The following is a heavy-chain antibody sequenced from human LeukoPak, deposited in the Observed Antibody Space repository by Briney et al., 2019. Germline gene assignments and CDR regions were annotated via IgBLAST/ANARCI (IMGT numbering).Heavy chain of an antibody. V-gene: IGHV3-74*01. Sequence: GGSLRLSCAASGFTFTSYAMSWVRQAPGKGLVWVSRINSDGSITTYADSVKGRFTISRDNAKNMLYLQMNSLRVEDAAVYYCARSDDGFDNWGQGTLVTVSS. J-gene: IGHJ4*02. CDR1: GFTFTSYA. CDR3: ARSDDGFDN. D-gene: IGHD1-1*01. CDR2: INSDGSIT.